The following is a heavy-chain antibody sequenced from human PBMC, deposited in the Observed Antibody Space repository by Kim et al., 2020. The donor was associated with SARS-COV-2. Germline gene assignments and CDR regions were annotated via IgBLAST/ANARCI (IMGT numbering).Heavy chain of an antibody. CDR1: GGSFSRYY. J-gene: IGHJ6*02. CDR2: IDESGSA. V-gene: IGHV4-34*01. D-gene: IGHD2-15*01. CDR3: SRGHSGPLGVTFMDV. Sequence: SETLSLTCDVNGGSFSRYYWNWIRQAPGKGPEWIGQIDESGSAHYNPSLNSRVTISLDTANNQFSLALRSVTAADAAVYFCSRGHSGPLGVTFMDVWGQGTPVTVSS.